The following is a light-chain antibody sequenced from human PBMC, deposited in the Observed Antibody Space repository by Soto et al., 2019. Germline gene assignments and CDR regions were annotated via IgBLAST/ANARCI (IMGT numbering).Light chain of an antibody. CDR1: QSVSSH. V-gene: IGKV3-15*01. J-gene: IGKJ1*01. Sequence: EIRMTQSPAILSVSPGERATLSFRASQSVSSHVVWYQQNPGKALRLIIADSSARDTGIPARFSGSGSGTEFTLPISSLQSDDSAIYYCQQFGDWPSFGLGTKV. CDR3: QQFGDWPS. CDR2: DSS.